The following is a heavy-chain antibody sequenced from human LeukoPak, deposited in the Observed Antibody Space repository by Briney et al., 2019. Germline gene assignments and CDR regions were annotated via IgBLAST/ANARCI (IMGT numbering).Heavy chain of an antibody. CDR2: IIPILGIA. CDR3: ARGDSSSSWLLSY. J-gene: IGHJ4*02. D-gene: IGHD6-6*01. V-gene: IGHV1-69*04. CDR1: GYTFTSYG. Sequence: ASVKVSCKASGYTFTSYGISWVRQAPGQGLEWMGRIIPILGIANYAQKFQGRVTITADKSTSTAYMELSSLRSEDTAVYYCARGDSSSSWLLSYWGQGTLVTVSS.